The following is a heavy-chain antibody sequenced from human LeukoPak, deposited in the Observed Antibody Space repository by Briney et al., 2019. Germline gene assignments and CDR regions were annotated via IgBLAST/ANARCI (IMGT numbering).Heavy chain of an antibody. CDR1: GGSISSSSYY. V-gene: IGHV4-39*01. CDR2: IYYSGST. D-gene: IGHD3-22*01. Sequence: PSETLSLTCTVSGGSISSSSYYWGWIRQPPGKGLEWIGSIYYSGSTYYNPSLKSRVTISVDTSKNQFSLKLSSVTAADTAVYYCARHWYYDNWSDPWGQGTLVTVSS. J-gene: IGHJ5*02. CDR3: ARHWYYDNWSDP.